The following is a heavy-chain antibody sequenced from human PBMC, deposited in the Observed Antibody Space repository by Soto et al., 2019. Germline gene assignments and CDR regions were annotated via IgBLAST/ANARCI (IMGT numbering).Heavy chain of an antibody. V-gene: IGHV1-18*01. Sequence: ASVKVSCKASGYTFTSYGISWVRQAPGQGLEWMGWISAYNGNTNYAQKLQGRVTMTTDTSTSTAYMELRSLRSDDTAVYYCARAGLKDTAMVKLGMDVWGQGTTVTVSS. D-gene: IGHD5-18*01. CDR1: GYTFTSYG. CDR3: ARAGLKDTAMVKLGMDV. CDR2: ISAYNGNT. J-gene: IGHJ6*02.